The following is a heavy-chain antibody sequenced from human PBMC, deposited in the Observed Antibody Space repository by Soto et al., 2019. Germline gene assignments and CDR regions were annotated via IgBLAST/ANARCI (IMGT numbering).Heavy chain of an antibody. CDR2: ISSVGTTI. D-gene: IGHD2-21*01. V-gene: IGHV3-48*03. J-gene: IGHJ4*02. CDR1: GFTFSNYD. Sequence: GGSLRLGCAASGFTFSNYDMKWVRQAPGRGVEWISYISSVGTTIYYADSVKGRFTISRDNAKNSLYLQMNNVRAEDTAVYYCARGNSPVNVHWGQGTLVTVSS. CDR3: ARGNSPVNVH.